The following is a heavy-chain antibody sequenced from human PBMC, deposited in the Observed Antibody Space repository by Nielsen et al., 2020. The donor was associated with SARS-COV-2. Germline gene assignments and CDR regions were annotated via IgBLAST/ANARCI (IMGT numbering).Heavy chain of an antibody. CDR1: GGTFSSYA. V-gene: IGHV1-69*13. CDR3: ATDDPTASNPEFDY. D-gene: IGHD6-6*01. Sequence: SVKVSCKASGGTFSSYAISWVRQAPGQGLEWMGGIIPIFGTANYAQKFQGRVTITADESTSTAYMELSSLRSEDTAVYYCATDDPTASNPEFDYWGQGTLVTVSS. J-gene: IGHJ4*02. CDR2: IIPIFGTA.